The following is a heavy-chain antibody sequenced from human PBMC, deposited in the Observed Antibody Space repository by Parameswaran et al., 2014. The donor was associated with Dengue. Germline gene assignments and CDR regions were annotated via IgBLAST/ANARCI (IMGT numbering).Heavy chain of an antibody. CDR3: ATPLSRDGPDY. Sequence: VRQMPGKGLEWMGIIYPGDSDTRYSPSFQGQVTISADKSISTAYLQWSSLKASDTAMYYCATPLSRDGPDYWGQGTLVTVSS. CDR2: IYPGDSDT. D-gene: IGHD5-24*01. J-gene: IGHJ4*02. V-gene: IGHV5-51*01.